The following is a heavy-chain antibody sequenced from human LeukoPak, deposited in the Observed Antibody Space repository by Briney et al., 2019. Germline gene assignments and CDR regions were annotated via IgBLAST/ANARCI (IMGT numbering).Heavy chain of an antibody. CDR3: TGNYYGSGSYADFDY. J-gene: IGHJ4*02. CDR1: GLTFSGSA. D-gene: IGHD3-10*01. CDR2: IRSTANGYAT. V-gene: IGHV3-73*01. Sequence: GGSLRLSCAASGLTFSGSALHWVRQASGKGLEWVGRIRSTANGYATAYAASVKGRFTIPRDDSKNTAYLQMDSLKTEDTAVYYCTGNYYGSGSYADFDYWGQGTLVTVSS.